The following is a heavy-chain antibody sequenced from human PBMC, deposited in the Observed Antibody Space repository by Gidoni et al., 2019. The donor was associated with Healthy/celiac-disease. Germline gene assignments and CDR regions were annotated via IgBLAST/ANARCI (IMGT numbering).Heavy chain of an antibody. V-gene: IGHV3-11*01. CDR3: ARERYYYDSSGYRTSYFDY. CDR2: ISSSGSTI. J-gene: IGHJ4*02. CDR1: GFTFSDYY. D-gene: IGHD3-22*01. Sequence: QVQLVESGGGLVKPGGSLRLSCAASGFTFSDYYMSWIIQAPGKGLELVSYISSSGSTIYYADSVKGRFTISRDNAKNSLYLQMNSLRAEDTAVYYCARERYYYDSSGYRTSYFDYWGQGTLVTVSS.